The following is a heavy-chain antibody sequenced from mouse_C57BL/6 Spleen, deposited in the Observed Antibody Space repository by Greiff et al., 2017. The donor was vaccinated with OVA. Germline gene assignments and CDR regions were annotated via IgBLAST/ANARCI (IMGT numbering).Heavy chain of an antibody. Sequence: EVQVVESGGGLVQPGGSLSLSCAASGFTFTDYYMRWVRQPPGKALEWLGFISNKANGSTTDYSASVKGRFTISRDNSQSILYLQMNALRAEDGATYYCARLYEDDAMDYWGQGTSVTVSS. CDR3: ARLYEDDAMDY. CDR2: ISNKANGSTT. V-gene: IGHV7-3*01. D-gene: IGHD2-10*02. CDR1: GFTFTDYY. J-gene: IGHJ4*01.